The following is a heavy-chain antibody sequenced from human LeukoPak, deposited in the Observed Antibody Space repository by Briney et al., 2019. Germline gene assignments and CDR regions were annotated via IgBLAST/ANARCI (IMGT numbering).Heavy chain of an antibody. CDR1: GFTFSSYW. J-gene: IGHJ4*02. V-gene: IGHV3-74*01. CDR2: VNNDGSST. CDR3: ARSNHGCHDY. Sequence: GGSLRLSCAASGFTFSSYWMHWVRQAPGKGLVWVSRVNNDGSSTPYADSVKGRFTISRDNAKHTLYLQMNSLRAEDTAVYYCARSNHGCHDYWGQGTLVTVSS. D-gene: IGHD4-11*01.